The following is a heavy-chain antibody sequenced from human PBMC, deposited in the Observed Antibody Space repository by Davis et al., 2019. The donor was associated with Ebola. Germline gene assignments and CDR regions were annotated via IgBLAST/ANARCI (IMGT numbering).Heavy chain of an antibody. CDR1: GYTFTRYG. D-gene: IGHD3-10*01. Sequence: AASVKVSCKASGYTFTRYGISWVRQAPGQGLEWMGWISAYNGNTNYAQKLQGRGTTTTDTSTSTAYMELRSRRSDDTAMYYCARVLPPRGMDVWGQGTTVTVSS. CDR3: ARVLPPRGMDV. CDR2: ISAYNGNT. J-gene: IGHJ6*02. V-gene: IGHV1-18*01.